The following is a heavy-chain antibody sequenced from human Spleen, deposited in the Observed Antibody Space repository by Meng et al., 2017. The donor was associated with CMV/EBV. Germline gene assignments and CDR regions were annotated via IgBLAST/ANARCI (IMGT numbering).Heavy chain of an antibody. CDR2: MWYDGSKK. V-gene: IGHV3-33*06. D-gene: IGHD2-2*03. CDR1: GFTFRNYG. CDR3: AKDLGYCSSTSCSLDAFDI. Sequence: GGSLRLSCAASGFTFRNYGMYWVRQAPGKGLEWVANMWYDGSKKDYGDSVKGRFTISRDNSKNTLYLQMDSLRVEDTAVYYCAKDLGYCSSTSCSLDAFDIWGQGTMVTVSS. J-gene: IGHJ3*02.